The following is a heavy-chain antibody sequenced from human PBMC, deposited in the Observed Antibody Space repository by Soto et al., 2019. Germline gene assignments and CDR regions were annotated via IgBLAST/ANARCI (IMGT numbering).Heavy chain of an antibody. CDR2: IYYSGST. CDR1: GGSVSSGSYY. CDR3: ARESSGRYYYYGMDV. Sequence: SETLSLTCTVSGGSVSSGSYYWSWIRQPPGKGLEWIGYIYYSGSTNYNPSLKSRVTISVDTSKNQFSLKLSSVTAADTAVYYCARESSGRYYYYGMDVWGQGTTVTVPS. D-gene: IGHD1-26*01. J-gene: IGHJ6*02. V-gene: IGHV4-61*01.